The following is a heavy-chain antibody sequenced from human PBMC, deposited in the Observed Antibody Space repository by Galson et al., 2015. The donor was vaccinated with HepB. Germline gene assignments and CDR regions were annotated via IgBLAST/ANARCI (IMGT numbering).Heavy chain of an antibody. CDR2: ISGSDGRP. CDR1: GFAFKNYA. J-gene: IGHJ4*02. Sequence: LRLSCAASGFAFKNYAMSWVRQAPGKGLEWVSVISGSDGRPYYADSVKGRFTISRDRSKDTLYLQMNNLRVEDTAIYHCAKATRSYCGADCPDSWGQGTPVTVSS. CDR3: AKATRSYCGADCPDS. D-gene: IGHD2-21*02. V-gene: IGHV3-23*01.